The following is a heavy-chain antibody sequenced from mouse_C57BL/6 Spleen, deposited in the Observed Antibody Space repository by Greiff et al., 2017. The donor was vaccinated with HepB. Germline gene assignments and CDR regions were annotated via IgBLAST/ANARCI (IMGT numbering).Heavy chain of an antibody. CDR1: GYTFTGYW. CDR2: IIPGSGST. CDR3: ARWVSRFSYYFDY. D-gene: IGHD6-2*01. V-gene: IGHV1-9*01. J-gene: IGHJ2*01. Sequence: QVQLQQSGAELMKPGASVKLSCKATGYTFTGYWIEWVKQRPGHGLEWIGEIIPGSGSTNYNEKFKGKATFTADTSSNTAYMQLSILTTQHSAIYYCARWVSRFSYYFDYSFQGPTLTVSS.